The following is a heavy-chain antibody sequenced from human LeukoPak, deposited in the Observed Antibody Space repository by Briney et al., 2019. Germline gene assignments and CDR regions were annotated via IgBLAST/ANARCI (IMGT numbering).Heavy chain of an antibody. D-gene: IGHD3-10*01. J-gene: IGHJ4*02. Sequence: PGGSLRLSCAASGFTFSSYDIHWVRQAPGRGLEWVAFIRYGGSNKYYADSVKGRLTITRENSKNTIYLHMNSLRAADTALYYCAKGYRSNLLILLDYWGQGTLVTVSS. CDR3: AKGYRSNLLILLDY. CDR1: GFTFSSYD. V-gene: IGHV3-30*02. CDR2: IRYGGSNK.